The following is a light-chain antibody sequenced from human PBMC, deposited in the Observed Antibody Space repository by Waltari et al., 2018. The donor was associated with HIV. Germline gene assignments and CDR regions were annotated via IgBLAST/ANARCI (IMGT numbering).Light chain of an antibody. J-gene: IGLJ2*01. CDR1: SSNIGAGYD. CDR2: GNT. CDR3: QSYDSSLTGSV. Sequence: QSVLTQPPSVSGAPGQRVTLSCTGSSSNIGAGYDVHWYQQLPGTAPKPLIYGNTNRPSGVPDRFSGSKSGTSPSLAITGLQAEDEADYYCQSYDSSLTGSVFGGGTKLTVL. V-gene: IGLV1-40*01.